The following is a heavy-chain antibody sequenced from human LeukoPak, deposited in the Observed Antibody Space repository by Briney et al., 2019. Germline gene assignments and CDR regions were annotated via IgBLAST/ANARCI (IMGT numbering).Heavy chain of an antibody. CDR2: ITHSGST. Sequence: SETLSLTCAVYGGSFSGYYWSWIRQPPGKGLEWIGEITHSGSTNYNPSLKSRVTISVDTSKNQFSLKLRSVTAADTAVYSCASLGYDGSASPHFAYWGQATLATVSS. D-gene: IGHD3-22*01. V-gene: IGHV4-34*01. CDR1: GGSFSGYY. CDR3: ASLGYDGSASPHFAY. J-gene: IGHJ4*02.